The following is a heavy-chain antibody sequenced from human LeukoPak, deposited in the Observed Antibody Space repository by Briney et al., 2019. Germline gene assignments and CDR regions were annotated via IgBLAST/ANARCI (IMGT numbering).Heavy chain of an antibody. CDR3: ARGITGTTFDY. V-gene: IGHV4-59*01. J-gene: IGHJ4*02. D-gene: IGHD1-14*01. Sequence: PSETLSLTCTVSGGSISSYYWSWIRQPPGKGLEWIGYIYYSGSTNYNPSLKSRVTISVDTYKNQFSLKLSAVTAADTAMYYCARGITGTTFDYWGQGTLVTVSS. CDR1: GGSISSYY. CDR2: IYYSGST.